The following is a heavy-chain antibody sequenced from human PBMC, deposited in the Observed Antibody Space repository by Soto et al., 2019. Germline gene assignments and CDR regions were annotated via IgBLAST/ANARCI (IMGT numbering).Heavy chain of an antibody. CDR3: AGDYYDFWSGFLDY. V-gene: IGHV3-23*01. CDR1: GCTFGSYA. D-gene: IGHD3-3*01. J-gene: IGHJ4*02. Sequence: GVSMRLSCAAAGCTFGSYAMSWVRQAQGKGLEWVSLISGAGGSTSYADSVKGRFTISRDNSKSTLSLQTNSLRPEYTATYYCAGDYYDFWSGFLDYWGQGTPVTVSS. CDR2: ISGAGGST.